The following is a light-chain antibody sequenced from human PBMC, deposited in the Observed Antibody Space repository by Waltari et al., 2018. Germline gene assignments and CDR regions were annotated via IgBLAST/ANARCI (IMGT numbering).Light chain of an antibody. J-gene: IGLJ2*01. CDR2: GNT. CDR3: QSYDNSPYVI. V-gene: IGLV1-40*01. CDR1: RSNIRAGHD. Sequence: QSVLTQPPSVSGAPGQRVTISCPGSRSNIRAGHDVHWYQQLPGTAPKLLTYGNTNRPSGVPDRFSGSKSGTSASLAITGLQAEDEADYYCQSYDNSPYVIFGGGTKLTVL.